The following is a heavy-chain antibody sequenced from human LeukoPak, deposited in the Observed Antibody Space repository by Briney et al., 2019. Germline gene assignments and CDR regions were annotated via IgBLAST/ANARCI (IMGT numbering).Heavy chain of an antibody. J-gene: IGHJ6*02. Sequence: GGSLRLSCAASGFTFSSYGMHWVRQAPGKGLECVAVISYDGSNKYYADSVKGRFTISRDNSKNTLYLQMNSLRAEDTAVYYCAKDWYCSGGSCYGGSYYYYGMDVWGQGTTVTVSS. D-gene: IGHD2-15*01. CDR3: AKDWYCSGGSCYGGSYYYYGMDV. CDR2: ISYDGSNK. V-gene: IGHV3-30*18. CDR1: GFTFSSYG.